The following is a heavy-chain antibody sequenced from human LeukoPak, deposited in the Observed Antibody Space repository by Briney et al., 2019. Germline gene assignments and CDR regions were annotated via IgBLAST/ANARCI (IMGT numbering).Heavy chain of an antibody. D-gene: IGHD1-26*01. CDR3: ARMTGGLWDY. CDR1: GFTFSTYW. CDR2: TNQDGSEK. V-gene: IGHV3-7*05. Sequence: GGSLRLSCAASGFTFSTYWMSWLRQAPGKGLEWVANTNQDGSEKYYVDSVEGRFTISRDNAKNSLYLQLNSLRAEDTAVYYCARMTGGLWDYWGQGTLVTVSS. J-gene: IGHJ4*02.